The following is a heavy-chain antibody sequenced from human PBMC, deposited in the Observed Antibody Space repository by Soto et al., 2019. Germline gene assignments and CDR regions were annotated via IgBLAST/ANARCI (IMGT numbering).Heavy chain of an antibody. J-gene: IGHJ4*02. D-gene: IGHD5-12*01. CDR1: VYTFTSNG. V-gene: IGHV1-18*01. CDR2: ISAYNGNT. Sequence: ASVKVSCKASVYTFTSNGISWVRQAPGQGLEWMGWISAYNGNTNYAQKLQGRVTMTTDTSTSTAYMELRSLRPDDTAVYYCATHSGYSGYEDYFDYWGQGTLVTVSS. CDR3: ATHSGYSGYEDYFDY.